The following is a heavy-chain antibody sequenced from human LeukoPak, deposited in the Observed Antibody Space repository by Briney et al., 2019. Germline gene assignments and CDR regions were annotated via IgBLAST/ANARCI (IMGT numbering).Heavy chain of an antibody. CDR3: AKDARAVAGTLGGIDY. Sequence: GGSLRLSCAASGVTISSYSMNWVRQAPGKGLEWISYISSSSRTLYYADSVKGRFTISRDNAKNSLYLQMNSLRAEDTAVYYCAKDARAVAGTLGGIDYWGQGTLVTVSS. CDR2: ISSSSRTL. CDR1: GVTISSYS. J-gene: IGHJ4*02. D-gene: IGHD6-19*01. V-gene: IGHV3-48*01.